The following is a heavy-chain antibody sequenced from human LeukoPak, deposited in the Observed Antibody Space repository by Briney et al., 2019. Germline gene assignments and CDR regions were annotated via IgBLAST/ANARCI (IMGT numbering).Heavy chain of an antibody. J-gene: IGHJ5*02. CDR1: GVSISSSSYY. Sequence: SETLSLTCNVSGVSISSSSYYWGWIRQPPGKGLEWIGSISYSGSTNYNPSLKSRVTISVDTSKNQFSLKLSSVTAADTAVYYCARCWRIAAAGPRSRPTGNWFDPWGQGTLVTVSS. V-gene: IGHV4-39*07. CDR2: ISYSGST. D-gene: IGHD6-13*01. CDR3: ARCWRIAAAGPRSRPTGNWFDP.